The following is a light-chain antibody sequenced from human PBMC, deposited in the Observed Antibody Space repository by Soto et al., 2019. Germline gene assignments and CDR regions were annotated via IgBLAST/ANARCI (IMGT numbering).Light chain of an antibody. Sequence: QSVLTQPPSMSAAPGQTVTISCSGSACNIGNNYVSWYQQVPGTAPKLLIYDNNKRPSGIPDRFTGSKSVTSATLDITGLQTGDEADYYCETWDFSLNTVVFGGGTKLTVL. V-gene: IGLV1-51*01. CDR1: ACNIGNNY. CDR2: DNN. J-gene: IGLJ3*02. CDR3: ETWDFSLNTVV.